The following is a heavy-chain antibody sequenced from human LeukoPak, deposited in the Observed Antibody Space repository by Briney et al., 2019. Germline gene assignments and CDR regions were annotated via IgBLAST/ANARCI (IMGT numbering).Heavy chain of an antibody. D-gene: IGHD3-10*01. V-gene: IGHV3-43D*04. J-gene: IGHJ4*02. CDR2: ISWGGGST. Sequence: PGGSLRLSCAASGFTFDDYAMHWVRQAPGKGLEWVSLISWGGGSTYYADSVKGRFTISRDNSKNSLYLQMNSLRAEDTALYYCAKDMYGSGSYGGIDYWGQGTLVTVSS. CDR3: AKDMYGSGSYGGIDY. CDR1: GFTFDDYA.